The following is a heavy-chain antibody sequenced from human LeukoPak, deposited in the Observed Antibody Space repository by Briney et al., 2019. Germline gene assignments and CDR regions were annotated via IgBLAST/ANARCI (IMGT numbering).Heavy chain of an antibody. D-gene: IGHD3-10*01. Sequence: ASVKVSCKASGGTFSSYAISWVRQAPGQGLEWMGIINPSGGSTSYAQKFQGGVTMTRDTSTSTVYMELSSLRSEDTAVYYCARDMDGSGSYYNYWGQGTLVTVSS. CDR1: GGTFSSYA. CDR3: ARDMDGSGSYYNY. CDR2: INPSGGST. J-gene: IGHJ4*02. V-gene: IGHV1-46*01.